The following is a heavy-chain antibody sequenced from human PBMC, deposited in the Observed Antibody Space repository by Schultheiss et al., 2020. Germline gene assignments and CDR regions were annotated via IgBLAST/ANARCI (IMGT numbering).Heavy chain of an antibody. Sequence: SVKVSCKASGYTFTSYGISWVRQAPGQGLEWMGWISAYNGNTNYAQKLQGRVTMTTDTSTSTAYMELRSLRSDDTAVYYCARDRPNDCTNGVCYSHYMDVWGKGTTVTVSS. CDR3: ARDRPNDCTNGVCYSHYMDV. CDR2: ISAYNGNT. V-gene: IGHV1-18*04. CDR1: GYTFTSYG. D-gene: IGHD2-8*01. J-gene: IGHJ6*03.